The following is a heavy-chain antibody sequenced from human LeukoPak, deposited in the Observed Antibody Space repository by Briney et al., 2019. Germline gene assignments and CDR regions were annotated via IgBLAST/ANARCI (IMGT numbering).Heavy chain of an antibody. V-gene: IGHV1-69*13. J-gene: IGHJ5*02. Sequence: ASVKVSCKASGGTFSSNAISWVRQAPGQGLEWMGGIIPIFGTANYAQKFQGRVTITADESTSTAYMELSSLRSEDTAVYYCARDGTAGTSLYNWFDPWGQGTLVTVSS. D-gene: IGHD2-2*01. CDR3: ARDGTAGTSLYNWFDP. CDR1: GGTFSSNA. CDR2: IIPIFGTA.